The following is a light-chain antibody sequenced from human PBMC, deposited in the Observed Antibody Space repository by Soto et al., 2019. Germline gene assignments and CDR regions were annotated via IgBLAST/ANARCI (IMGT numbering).Light chain of an antibody. J-gene: IGKJ3*01. Sequence: VMTQSPDTLSVSPGERATLSCRASETVRSNLAWYQQKPGQAPRLLIYAASTRATGIPARFIGSGSGTDFTLTISRLEPEDFAVYYCQQYGSSPFTFGPGTKVDIK. CDR2: AAS. CDR3: QQYGSSPFT. V-gene: IGKV3-20*01. CDR1: ETVRSN.